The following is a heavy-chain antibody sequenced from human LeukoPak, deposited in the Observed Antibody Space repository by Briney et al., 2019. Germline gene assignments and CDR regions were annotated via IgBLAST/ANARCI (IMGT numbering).Heavy chain of an antibody. J-gene: IGHJ4*02. CDR2: INYSGTT. Sequence: PSETLSLTCTGSGGTISSNYWSWIRQPPGKGLEWIGYINYSGTTNYNPSLKSRVTISVDTSKNQFSLKLSSVSAADTAVYFCARDWSRFDYWGQGTLVTVSS. CDR3: ARDWSRFDY. V-gene: IGHV4-59*12. CDR1: GGTISSNY. D-gene: IGHD3-3*01.